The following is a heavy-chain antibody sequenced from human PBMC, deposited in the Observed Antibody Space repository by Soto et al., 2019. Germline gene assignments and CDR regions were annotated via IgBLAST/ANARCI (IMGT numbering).Heavy chain of an antibody. D-gene: IGHD3-10*01. Sequence: EVQLVESGGGLVQPGRSLRLSCAASGFTFDDYAMHWVRQAPGKGLEWVSGISWNSGSIGYADSVKGRFTISRDNAKNSLYLQMNSLRAEDTALYYCAKDRGGYGSGSVTYWYFDLWGRGTLVTVSS. CDR1: GFTFDDYA. CDR2: ISWNSGSI. CDR3: AKDRGGYGSGSVTYWYFDL. V-gene: IGHV3-9*01. J-gene: IGHJ2*01.